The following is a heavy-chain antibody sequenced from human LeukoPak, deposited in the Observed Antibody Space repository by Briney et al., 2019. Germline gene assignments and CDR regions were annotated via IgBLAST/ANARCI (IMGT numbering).Heavy chain of an antibody. J-gene: IGHJ5*02. CDR3: ARTNTMIVFGFDP. CDR2: INHSGST. CDR1: GGSFSGYY. V-gene: IGHV4-34*01. D-gene: IGHD3-22*01. Sequence: PSATLSLTCAVYGGSFSGYYWSWIRQPPGKGLEWIGEINHSGSTNYNPSLKSRVTISVDTSKNQFSLKLSSVTAADTAVYYCARTNTMIVFGFDPWGQGTLVTVSS.